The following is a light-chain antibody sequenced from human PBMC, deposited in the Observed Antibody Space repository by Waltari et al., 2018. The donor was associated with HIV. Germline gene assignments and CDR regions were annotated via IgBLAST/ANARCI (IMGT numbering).Light chain of an antibody. V-gene: IGLV3-21*04. Sequence: SYVLSQPPSVSLAPGETARITCGGTNIESKSVHWYQQKTDQAPVLVIYYDSDRPSGIPERFSGSNSGDTATLTIARVEAGDEADYYCQVWDGNGGHAVVFGGGTKLTVL. CDR1: NIESKS. J-gene: IGLJ2*01. CDR2: YDS. CDR3: QVWDGNGGHAVV.